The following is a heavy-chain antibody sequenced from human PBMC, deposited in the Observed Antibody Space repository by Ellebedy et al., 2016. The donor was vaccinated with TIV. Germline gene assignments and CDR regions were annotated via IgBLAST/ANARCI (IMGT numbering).Heavy chain of an antibody. V-gene: IGHV3-23*01. CDR2: ISDSGGNT. D-gene: IGHD3-10*01. CDR3: AGGSGSLGGY. CDR1: GFTFSSYA. J-gene: IGHJ4*02. Sequence: GGSLRLSXAASGFTFSSYAMYWVRQTPGKGLEWVSSISDSGGNTYYAASVKGRFTNSRDNSKNTLYLQMNSLRAEDTAVYYCAGGSGSLGGYWGQGTLVTVSS.